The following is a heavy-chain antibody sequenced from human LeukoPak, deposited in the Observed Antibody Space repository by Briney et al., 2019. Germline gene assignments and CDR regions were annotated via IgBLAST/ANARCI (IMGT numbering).Heavy chain of an antibody. J-gene: IGHJ4*02. Sequence: GGSLRLSCAASGFTFDDYAMHWVRHAPGKGLEWVSGISWNSGSIGYADSVKGRFTISRDNAKNSLYLQMNSLRAEDTASYYCAKGPGSALDYWGQGTLVTVSS. CDR3: AKGPGSALDY. CDR1: GFTFDDYA. CDR2: ISWNSGSI. D-gene: IGHD1-26*01. V-gene: IGHV3-9*01.